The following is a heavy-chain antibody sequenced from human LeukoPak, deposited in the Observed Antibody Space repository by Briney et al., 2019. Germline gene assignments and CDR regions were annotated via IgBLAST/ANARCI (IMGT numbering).Heavy chain of an antibody. J-gene: IGHJ4*02. V-gene: IGHV1-18*01. Sequence: VSVKVSCKASGYTFTSYGISWVRQAPGQGLEWMGWISAYNGNTNYAQKLQGRVTMTTDTSTSTAYMELRSLRSDDTAVYYCARENDYVWGSYRYAFDYWGQGTLVTVSS. CDR3: ARENDYVWGSYRYAFDY. CDR2: ISAYNGNT. D-gene: IGHD3-16*02. CDR1: GYTFTSYG.